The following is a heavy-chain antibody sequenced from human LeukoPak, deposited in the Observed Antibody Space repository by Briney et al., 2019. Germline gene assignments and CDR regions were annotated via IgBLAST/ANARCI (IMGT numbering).Heavy chain of an antibody. D-gene: IGHD1-26*01. CDR3: ARVKADLVGATLDAFDI. J-gene: IGHJ3*02. V-gene: IGHV4-59*01. CDR2: IYYSGST. Sequence: SETLSLTCTVSGGSISSYYWSWIRQPPGKGLEWIGYIYYSGSTNYNPSLKSRVTISVDTSKNQFSLKLSSVTAADTAVYYCARVKADLVGATLDAFDIWGQGTMVTASS. CDR1: GGSISSYY.